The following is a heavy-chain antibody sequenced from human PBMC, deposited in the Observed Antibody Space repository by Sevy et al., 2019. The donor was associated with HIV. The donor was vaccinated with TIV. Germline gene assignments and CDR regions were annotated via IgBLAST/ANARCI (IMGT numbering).Heavy chain of an antibody. V-gene: IGHV4-59*08. CDR1: GGSITSLY. J-gene: IGHJ4*02. CDR2: IYYNGHI. CDR3: AGENAWGRGYS. Sequence: SETVSLTCTVSGGSITSLYWNWIRQPPGKGLEWIANIYYNGHINYNPSLKSRVTLSLDTSKNQFSLRLSSVTAADTARYYCAGENAWGRGYSWGQGTLVTVSS. D-gene: IGHD1-26*01.